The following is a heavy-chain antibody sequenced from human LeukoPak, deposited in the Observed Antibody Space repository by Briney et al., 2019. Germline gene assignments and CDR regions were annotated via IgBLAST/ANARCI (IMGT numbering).Heavy chain of an antibody. J-gene: IGHJ4*02. Sequence: PGGSLRLSCAASGFTFSNYNMNWVRQAPGKGLEWVSSISSSGSYIYYADSVKGRFTISRDNSRNTLDLQMNSLGPEDTAVYYCAKEYDSGGYGAYFDYWGQGTLVTVSS. CDR1: GFTFSNYN. V-gene: IGHV3-21*01. CDR3: AKEYDSGGYGAYFDY. CDR2: ISSSGSYI. D-gene: IGHD3-10*01.